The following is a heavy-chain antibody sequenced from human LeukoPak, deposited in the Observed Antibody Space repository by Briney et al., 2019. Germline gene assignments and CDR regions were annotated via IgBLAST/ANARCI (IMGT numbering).Heavy chain of an antibody. J-gene: IGHJ3*02. Sequence: GASVKVSCKASGYTFTSYDINWVRQATGQGLEWMGWMNPNSGNIGYAQKFQGRVTITRNTSISTAYMELSSLRSEDTAVYFCARFDGDWELRAFDIWGQGTMVTVSS. D-gene: IGHD1-26*01. CDR3: ARFDGDWELRAFDI. CDR2: MNPNSGNI. V-gene: IGHV1-8*03. CDR1: GYTFTSYD.